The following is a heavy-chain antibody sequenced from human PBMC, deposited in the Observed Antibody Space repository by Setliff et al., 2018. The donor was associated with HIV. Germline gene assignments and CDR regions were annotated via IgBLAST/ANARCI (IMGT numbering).Heavy chain of an antibody. CDR1: GGTFSSYA. CDR3: ARGDTPMVIWGRPFAF. J-gene: IGHJ4*02. CDR2: IIPIFGTA. Sequence: SVKVSCKASGGTFSSYAISWVRQAPGQGLEWMGGIIPIFGTANYAQKFQGRVTIMRDTSASTAYMELSSLRSEDTAVYYCARGDTPMVIWGRPFAFWGQATLVTVSS. D-gene: IGHD5-18*01. V-gene: IGHV1-69*05.